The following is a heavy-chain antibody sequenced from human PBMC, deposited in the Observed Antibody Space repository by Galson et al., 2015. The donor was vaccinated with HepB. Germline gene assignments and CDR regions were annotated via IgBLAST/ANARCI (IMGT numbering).Heavy chain of an antibody. V-gene: IGHV3-21*01. CDR1: GFTFSSYS. J-gene: IGHJ4*02. CDR2: ISSSSSYI. D-gene: IGHD3-22*01. Sequence: SLRLSCAASGFTFSSYSMNWVRQAPGKGLEWVSSISSSSSYIYYADSVKGRFTISRDNAKNSLYLQMNSLRAEDTAVYYCARDFSDSSGYYEYYFDYWGQGTLVTVSS. CDR3: ARDFSDSSGYYEYYFDY.